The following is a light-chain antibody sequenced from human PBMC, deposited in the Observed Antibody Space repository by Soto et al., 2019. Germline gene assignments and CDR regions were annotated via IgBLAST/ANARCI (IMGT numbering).Light chain of an antibody. Sequence: QSVLTQPASVSGSPGQSITISCTGTSSDVGGYNYVSWYQHHPGKAPKLMIYEVSNRPSGVSNRFSGSKSGNTASLTISGLQAEDEADYYCNSYTSNSTQVFGTGTKVTVL. CDR1: SSDVGGYNY. CDR3: NSYTSNSTQV. V-gene: IGLV2-14*01. J-gene: IGLJ1*01. CDR2: EVS.